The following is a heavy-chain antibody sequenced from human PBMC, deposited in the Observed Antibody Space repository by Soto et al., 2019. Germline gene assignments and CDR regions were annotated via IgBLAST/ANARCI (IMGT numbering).Heavy chain of an antibody. D-gene: IGHD6-13*01. CDR3: ARQQLLPYYYALDV. J-gene: IGHJ6*02. CDR1: GGSISGYY. Sequence: QVQLQESGPGLVKPSDTLSLNCTVSGGSISGYYWSWIRQPPGKGLEYIGSIYFRGSTNYHPSLKSRVTMSVDTSRNLFSLKVNSVTAADTAVYYCARQQLLPYYYALDVWGQGTTVTVSS. V-gene: IGHV4-59*07. CDR2: IYFRGST.